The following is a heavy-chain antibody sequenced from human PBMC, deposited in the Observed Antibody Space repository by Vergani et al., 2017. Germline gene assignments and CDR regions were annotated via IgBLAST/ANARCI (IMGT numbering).Heavy chain of an antibody. V-gene: IGHV4-61*02. CDR2: IYTSGST. CDR3: ARKKRPYCSGGSCYGSYWYFDL. Sequence: QVQLQVSGPGLVKPSQTLSLTCTVSGGSISSGSYYWSWIRQPAGKGLEWIGRIYTSGSTNYNPSLKSRVTISVDTSKNQFSLKLSSVTAADTAVYYCARKKRPYCSGGSCYGSYWYFDLWGRGTLVTVSS. CDR1: GGSISSGSYY. D-gene: IGHD2-15*01. J-gene: IGHJ2*01.